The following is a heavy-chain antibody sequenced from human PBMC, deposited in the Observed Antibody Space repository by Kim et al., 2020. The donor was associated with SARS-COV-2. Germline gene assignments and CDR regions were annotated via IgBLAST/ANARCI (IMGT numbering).Heavy chain of an antibody. CDR1: GFTFSGSA. CDR2: IRSKANSYAT. CDR3: TRRSADDSSGYYNY. Sequence: GGSLRLSFAASGFTFSGSAMHWVRQASGKGLEWVGRIRSKANSYATAFAASVKGRFTISRDDSKNTAYLQMNSLKTEDTAVYYCTRRSADDSSGYYNYWGQGTLVTVSS. V-gene: IGHV3-73*01. J-gene: IGHJ4*02. D-gene: IGHD3-22*01.